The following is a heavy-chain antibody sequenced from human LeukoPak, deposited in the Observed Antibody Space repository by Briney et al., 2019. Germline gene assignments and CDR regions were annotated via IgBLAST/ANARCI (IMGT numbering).Heavy chain of an antibody. CDR1: GFTFSDYH. J-gene: IGHJ4*02. CDR3: ARGRGGDYDSSGLFDY. Sequence: GGSLRLSCAGSGFTFSDYHMSWIRQAPGKGLEWVSKINRGGDTTRYADSVKGRFTISRDNAKKSLYVQMNSLRDEDTAVYYCARGRGGDYDSSGLFDYWGQGTLVTVSS. D-gene: IGHD3-22*01. CDR2: INRGGDTT. V-gene: IGHV3-11*01.